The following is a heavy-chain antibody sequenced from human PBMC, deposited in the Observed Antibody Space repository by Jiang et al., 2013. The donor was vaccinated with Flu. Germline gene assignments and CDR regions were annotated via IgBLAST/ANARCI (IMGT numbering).Heavy chain of an antibody. CDR2: IDPSDSYT. CDR3: ARHEQWLVRPLDP. J-gene: IGHJ5*02. Sequence: MPGKGLEWMGRIDPSDSYTNYSPSFQGHVTISADKSISTAYLQWSSLKASDTAMYYCARHEQWLVRPLDPWGQGTLVTVSS. D-gene: IGHD6-19*01. V-gene: IGHV5-10-1*01.